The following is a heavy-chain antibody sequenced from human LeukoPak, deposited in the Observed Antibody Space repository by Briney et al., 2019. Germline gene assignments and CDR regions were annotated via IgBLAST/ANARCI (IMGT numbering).Heavy chain of an antibody. CDR1: GFSFITHS. Sequence: GSLRLSCAASGFSFITHSMNWVRQPPGKGLEWISYISSSSSSIYYADSVKGRFTISRDNTKNLLYLQMNSLRDEDTAVYYCARPRYCSGGSCYLSDWGQGTLVTVST. CDR2: ISSSSSSI. J-gene: IGHJ4*02. D-gene: IGHD2-15*01. V-gene: IGHV3-48*02. CDR3: ARPRYCSGGSCYLSD.